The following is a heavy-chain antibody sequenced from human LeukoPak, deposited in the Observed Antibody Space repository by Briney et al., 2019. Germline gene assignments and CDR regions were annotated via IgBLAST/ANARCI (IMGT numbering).Heavy chain of an antibody. D-gene: IGHD6-13*01. CDR3: AKGRDSSSWYGSQDY. Sequence: PGGSLRLSCAASGFTFSSYGIHWVRQAPGKGLEWVAVISYDGSNKYYADSVKGRFTISRDNSKNTLYLQMNSPRAEDTAVYYCAKGRDSSSWYGSQDYWGQGTLVTVSS. CDR1: GFTFSSYG. CDR2: ISYDGSNK. J-gene: IGHJ4*02. V-gene: IGHV3-30*18.